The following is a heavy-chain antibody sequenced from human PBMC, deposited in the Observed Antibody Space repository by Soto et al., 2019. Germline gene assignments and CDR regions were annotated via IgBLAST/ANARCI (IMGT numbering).Heavy chain of an antibody. CDR2: ISGSGGST. Sequence: HPGGSLRLSCAASGFTFSSYAMSWVRQAPGKGLEWVSAISGSGGSTYYADSVKGRFTISRDNSKNTLYLQMNSLRAEDTAVYYCAKDLFLRPVHLVGAADFDYWGQGTLVTVSS. CDR1: GFTFSSYA. J-gene: IGHJ4*02. D-gene: IGHD1-26*01. CDR3: AKDLFLRPVHLVGAADFDY. V-gene: IGHV3-23*01.